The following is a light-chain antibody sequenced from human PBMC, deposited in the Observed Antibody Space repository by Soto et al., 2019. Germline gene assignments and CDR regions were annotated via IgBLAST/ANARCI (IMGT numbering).Light chain of an antibody. V-gene: IGKV3-15*01. CDR2: DAS. CDR1: QSVNSN. Sequence: EIVMTQSPATLSVSPGERATLSCRASQSVNSNLAWYRQKPGQAPRLLISDASTRATGVPARFSGSGSGTAFTLTISSLQSEDSGIYYCQQYNFWPPLTFGVGTKVEIK. J-gene: IGKJ4*01. CDR3: QQYNFWPPLT.